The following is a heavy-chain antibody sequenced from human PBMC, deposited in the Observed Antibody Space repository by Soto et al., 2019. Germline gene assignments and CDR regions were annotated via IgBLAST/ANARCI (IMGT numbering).Heavy chain of an antibody. CDR3: AAGADTVTAGYYSLDV. CDR2: IVVGSGNT. CDR1: GFTFTSSA. Sequence: SVKVSCKASGFTFTSSAVQWVRQALGQRLEWIGWIVVGSGNTNYAQKFQERVTITRDMSTSTAYMELSSLRSEDTAVYYCAAGADTVTAGYYSLDVWGQGTAVTVSS. D-gene: IGHD4-17*01. V-gene: IGHV1-58*01. J-gene: IGHJ6*02.